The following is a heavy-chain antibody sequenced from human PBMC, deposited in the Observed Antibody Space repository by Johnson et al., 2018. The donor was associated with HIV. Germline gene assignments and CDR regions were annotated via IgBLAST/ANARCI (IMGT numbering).Heavy chain of an antibody. CDR1: GFTFSSYA. V-gene: IGHV3-30*04. CDR3: ARDKGVVARPPGAFDI. Sequence: QVQLVESGGGLVQPGGSLRLSCAASGFTFSSYAMHWVRQAPGKGLEWVAVISYDGSNNYYADFVKGRFTISRDNAKNSLYLQMNSLSAEDTAVYYCARDKGVVARPPGAFDIWG. D-gene: IGHD2-15*01. J-gene: IGHJ3*02. CDR2: ISYDGSNN.